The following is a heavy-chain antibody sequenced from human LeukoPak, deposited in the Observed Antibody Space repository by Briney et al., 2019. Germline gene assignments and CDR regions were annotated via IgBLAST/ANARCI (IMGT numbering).Heavy chain of an antibody. CDR1: GFTFSSYA. J-gene: IGHJ4*02. CDR2: ISYDGSNK. CDR3: VSGDYGTFDY. V-gene: IGHV3-30*04. Sequence: GGSLRLSCVASGFTFSSYAMHWVRQAPGKGLEWVAVISYDGSNKYYADSVKGRFTISRDNSKNTLYLQMNSLRAEDTAAYYCVSGDYGTFDYWGQGTLVTVSS. D-gene: IGHD4-17*01.